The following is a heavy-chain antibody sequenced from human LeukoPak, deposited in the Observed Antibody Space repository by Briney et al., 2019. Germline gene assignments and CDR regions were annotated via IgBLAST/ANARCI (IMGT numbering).Heavy chain of an antibody. CDR3: ARVQGLRSPDWYFDL. V-gene: IGHV4-59*01. CDR1: GGSISSYY. J-gene: IGHJ2*01. CDR2: IYYSGST. Sequence: KPSETLSLTCTVSGGSISSYYWSWIRQPPGKGLEWIGYIYYSGSTNYNPSHKSRVTISVDTSKNQFSLKLSSVTAADTAVYYCARVQGLRSPDWYFDLWGRGTLVTVSS. D-gene: IGHD6-25*01.